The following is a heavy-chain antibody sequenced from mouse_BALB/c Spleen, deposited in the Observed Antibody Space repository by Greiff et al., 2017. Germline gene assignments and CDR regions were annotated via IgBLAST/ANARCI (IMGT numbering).Heavy chain of an antibody. CDR3: ARGNYGSRYYYAMDY. CDR1: GFTFSSFG. D-gene: IGHD1-1*01. J-gene: IGHJ4*01. Sequence: EVMLVESGGGLVQPGGSRKLSCAASGFTFSSFGMHWVRQAPEKGLEWVAYISSGSSTIYYADTVRGRFTISRDNPKNTLFLQMTSLRSEDTAMYYCARGNYGSRYYYAMDYWGQGTSVTVSS. CDR2: ISSGSSTI. V-gene: IGHV5-17*02.